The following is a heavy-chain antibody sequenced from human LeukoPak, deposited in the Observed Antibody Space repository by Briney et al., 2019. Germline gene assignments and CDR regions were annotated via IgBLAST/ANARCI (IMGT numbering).Heavy chain of an antibody. D-gene: IGHD2-2*01. J-gene: IGHJ4*02. CDR3: ARDGHANSLLAY. CDR2: IIPIFGTA. CDR1: GGTFSSYA. Sequence: SVKVSCKASGGTFSSYAISWVRQAPGQGLEWMGGIIPIFGTANYAQKFQGRVTITADESTSTAYMELSSLRSEDTAVYYCARDGHANSLLAYWGQGTLVTVSS. V-gene: IGHV1-69*13.